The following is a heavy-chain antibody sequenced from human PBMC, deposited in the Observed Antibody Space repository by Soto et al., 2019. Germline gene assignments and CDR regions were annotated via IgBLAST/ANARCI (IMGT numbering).Heavy chain of an antibody. J-gene: IGHJ6*02. Sequence: SETLSLTCTASGGSISSGGYYWSWIRQHPGKGLEWIGYIYYSGSTYYNPSLKSRVTISVDTSKNQFSLKLSSVTAADTAVYYCAREQGYGSGSYKNYGMDVWGQGTTVTVSS. CDR2: IYYSGST. CDR3: AREQGYGSGSYKNYGMDV. D-gene: IGHD3-10*01. CDR1: GGSISSGGYY. V-gene: IGHV4-31*03.